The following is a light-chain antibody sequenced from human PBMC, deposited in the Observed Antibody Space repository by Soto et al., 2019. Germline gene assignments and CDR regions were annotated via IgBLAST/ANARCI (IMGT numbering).Light chain of an antibody. CDR1: NSDVGGYNF. J-gene: IGLJ1*01. CDR2: DVS. Sequence: QSALTQPASVSGSPGQSITISCTGTNSDVGGYNFVSWYQQHPGKAPKLMIYDVSNRPSWVSNRFSGSKSGNTASLNISGLQAEDEADYYCSSYTSSSIPYVFGIGTKLTVL. V-gene: IGLV2-14*01. CDR3: SSYTSSSIPYV.